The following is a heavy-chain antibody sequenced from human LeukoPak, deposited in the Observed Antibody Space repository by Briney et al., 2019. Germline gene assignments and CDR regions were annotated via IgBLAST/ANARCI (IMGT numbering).Heavy chain of an antibody. J-gene: IGHJ4*02. CDR3: ARALAVAGISDSLSFDY. V-gene: IGHV3-66*01. CDR1: GFTVSSNY. CDR2: VYSGGST. D-gene: IGHD6-19*01. Sequence: GGSLRLSCAASGFTVSSNYMSWVRQAPGKGLEWVSVVYSGGSTYYADSVKGRFTISRDNSKNTLYLQMNSLRAEDTAVYYCARALAVAGISDSLSFDYWGQGTLVTVSS.